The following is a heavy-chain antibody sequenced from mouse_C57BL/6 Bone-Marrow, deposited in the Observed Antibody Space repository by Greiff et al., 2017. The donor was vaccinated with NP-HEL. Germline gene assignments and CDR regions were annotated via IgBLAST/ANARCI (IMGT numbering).Heavy chain of an antibody. Sequence: VQLQQPGAELVRPGTSVKLSCKASGYTFTSYWMHWVKQRPGQGLEWIGVIDPSDSYTNYNQKFKGKATLTVDTSSSTAYMQLSSLTSEDSAVYYCARSREGRQLSAMDYWGQGTSVTVSS. CDR1: GYTFTSYW. J-gene: IGHJ4*01. CDR2: IDPSDSYT. V-gene: IGHV1-59*01. D-gene: IGHD2-14*01. CDR3: ARSREGRQLSAMDY.